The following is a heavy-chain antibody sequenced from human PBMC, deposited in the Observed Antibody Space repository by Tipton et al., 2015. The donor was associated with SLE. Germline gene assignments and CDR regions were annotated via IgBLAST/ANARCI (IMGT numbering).Heavy chain of an antibody. CDR3: ARGPRAPLYYYYYYYGLDV. J-gene: IGHJ6*02. CDR2: INNTGTT. Sequence: TLSLTCNVSGGSMRSYFWSWFRQPPGKRLEWIGYINNTGTTDYNPSLKGRVTISVDTPKKQFSLTLSSVTAADTAVYFCARGPRAPLYYYYYYYGLDVWGQGTTVTVSS. V-gene: IGHV4-59*01. D-gene: IGHD3-10*01. CDR1: GGSMRSYF.